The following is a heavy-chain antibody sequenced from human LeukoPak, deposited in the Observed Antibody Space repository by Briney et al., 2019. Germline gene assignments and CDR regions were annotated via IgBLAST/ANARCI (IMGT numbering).Heavy chain of an antibody. V-gene: IGHV4-34*01. CDR2: INHSGST. Sequence: PSETLSLTCAVYGGSFSGYYWSWIRQPPGKGLEWIGEINHSGSTNYNPSLKSRVTISVDTSKNQFPLKLSSVTAADTAVYYCASHPIYDFWSGYPAWGQGTLVTVSS. CDR3: ASHPIYDFWSGYPA. J-gene: IGHJ5*02. CDR1: GGSFSGYY. D-gene: IGHD3-3*01.